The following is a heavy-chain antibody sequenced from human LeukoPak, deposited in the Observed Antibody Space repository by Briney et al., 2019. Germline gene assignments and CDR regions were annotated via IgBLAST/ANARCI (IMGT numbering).Heavy chain of an antibody. CDR2: IYTSGST. Sequence: SETLSLTCTVSGGPISSYYWSWIRQPAGKGLEWIGRIYTSGSTNYNPSLKSRVTMSVDTSKNQFSLKLSSVTAADTAVYYCARDLMTTVTTNRPNWGQGTLVTVSS. CDR3: ARDLMTTVTTNRPN. J-gene: IGHJ4*02. V-gene: IGHV4-4*07. CDR1: GGPISSYY. D-gene: IGHD4-11*01.